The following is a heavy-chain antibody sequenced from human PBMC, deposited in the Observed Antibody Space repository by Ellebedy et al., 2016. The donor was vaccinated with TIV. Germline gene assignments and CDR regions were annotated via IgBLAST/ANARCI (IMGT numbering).Heavy chain of an antibody. CDR1: GDSITSYE. D-gene: IGHD3-3*01. CDR3: ARMRGLETFNWYLDL. V-gene: IGHV4-59*01. J-gene: IGHJ2*01. Sequence: SETLSLTXAVSGDSITSYEWTWIRQPPGRGLEWIGFAYYTVHTTYSPSLQSRVSISVDTSKNQISLKLTSVSPADTATYYCARMRGLETFNWYLDLWGRGSLVTVSS. CDR2: AYYTVHT.